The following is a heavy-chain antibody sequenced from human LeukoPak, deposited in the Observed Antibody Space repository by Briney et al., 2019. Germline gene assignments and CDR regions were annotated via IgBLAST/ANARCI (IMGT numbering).Heavy chain of an antibody. CDR1: GGSVSSTTYY. CDR2: INYSGST. Sequence: AETVCLTCTVSGGSVSSTTYYWSRIRQPPGKGLEWIASINYSGSTYYNPSVKLRVTISVDTSENQFSLKLSSVTAADTAVYYCARYVVYGSGKYYFDYWGQGTLVTVSS. V-gene: IGHV4-39*01. CDR3: ARYVVYGSGKYYFDY. D-gene: IGHD3-10*01. J-gene: IGHJ4*02.